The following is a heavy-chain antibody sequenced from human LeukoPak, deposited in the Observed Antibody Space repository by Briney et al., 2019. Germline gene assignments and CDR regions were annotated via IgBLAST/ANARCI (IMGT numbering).Heavy chain of an antibody. CDR1: GGSISSGSYY. CDR3: VSSPTTRGSGSYNDAFDI. V-gene: IGHV4-61*02. Sequence: PSQTLSLTCTVSGGSISSGSYYWSWIRQPAGKGLEWIGRIYTSGSTNYNPSLKSRVTISVDTSKNQFSLKLSSATAADTAVYYCVSSPTTRGSGSYNDAFDIWGQGTMVTVSS. J-gene: IGHJ3*02. CDR2: IYTSGST. D-gene: IGHD3-10*01.